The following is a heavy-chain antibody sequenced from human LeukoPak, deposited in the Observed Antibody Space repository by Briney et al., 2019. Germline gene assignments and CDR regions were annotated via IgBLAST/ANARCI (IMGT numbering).Heavy chain of an antibody. D-gene: IGHD6-19*01. CDR2: ISGGGGST. V-gene: IGHV3-23*01. CDR1: GFTFSSYA. Sequence: GGSLRLSCAASGFTFSSYAMSWVRQAPGKGLEWVSTISGGGGSTCYADSVKGRFTISRDNSKNTLYLQMNSLRAEDTAVYYCAKESGAVAGTGYNWFDPWGQGTLVTVSS. J-gene: IGHJ5*02. CDR3: AKESGAVAGTGYNWFDP.